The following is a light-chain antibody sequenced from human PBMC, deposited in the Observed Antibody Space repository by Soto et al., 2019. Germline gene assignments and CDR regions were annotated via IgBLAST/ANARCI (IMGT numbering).Light chain of an antibody. CDR1: SGSVSPSYY. J-gene: IGLJ3*02. V-gene: IGLV8-61*01. CDR2: STN. CDR3: VLYMGGGVWV. Sequence: QTVVTQEPSFSVSPGGTVTLTCALTSGSVSPSYYPSWYQQTPGQAPRTLIYSTNIRSSGVPDRFSGSILGNNAALTITGAQADDESDYYCVLYMGGGVWVFGGGTKLTVL.